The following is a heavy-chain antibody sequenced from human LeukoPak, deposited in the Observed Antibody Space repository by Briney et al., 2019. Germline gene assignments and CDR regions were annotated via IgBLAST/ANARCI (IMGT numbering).Heavy chain of an antibody. CDR1: GFTFSDYY. CDR2: ISSSGSTI. D-gene: IGHD2-2*01. Sequence: PGGSLRLSRAASGFTFSDYYMSWIRQAPGKGLEWVSYISSSGSTIYYADSVKGRFTVSRDNAKNSLYLQMNSLRAEDRAVYYCARGSRVVPAAVYWGQGTLVTVSS. CDR3: ARGSRVVPAAVY. V-gene: IGHV3-11*01. J-gene: IGHJ4*02.